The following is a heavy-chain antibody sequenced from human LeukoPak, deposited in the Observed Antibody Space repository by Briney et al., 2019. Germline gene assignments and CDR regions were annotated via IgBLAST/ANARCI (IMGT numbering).Heavy chain of an antibody. V-gene: IGHV4-61*02. Sequence: SQTLSLTCTVSGGSISSGGYYWTWIRQPAGKGLEWIGRIYNSENINYNPSLKSRVTISLDTSKNQFSLKLTSVTAADTAVYYCARQPRITIFGVAPNYYFDYWGQGTLVTVSS. J-gene: IGHJ4*02. CDR2: IYNSENI. D-gene: IGHD3-3*01. CDR1: GGSISSGGYY. CDR3: ARQPRITIFGVAPNYYFDY.